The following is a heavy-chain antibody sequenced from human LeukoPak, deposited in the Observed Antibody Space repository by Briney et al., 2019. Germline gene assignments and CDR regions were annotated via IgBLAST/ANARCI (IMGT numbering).Heavy chain of an antibody. J-gene: IGHJ6*03. CDR1: GFTFSNYN. Sequence: NPGGSLRLSCAASGFTFSNYNMNWVRQAPGKAMEWVSSITSSGTYIFYAGSVKGRFTISRDNAKNSLYLQMDSLGPEDTAVYYCARDPYSGAYGNDYYYYMDVWGKGTTVTISS. D-gene: IGHD1-26*01. CDR3: ARDPYSGAYGNDYYYYMDV. V-gene: IGHV3-21*01. CDR2: ITSSGTYI.